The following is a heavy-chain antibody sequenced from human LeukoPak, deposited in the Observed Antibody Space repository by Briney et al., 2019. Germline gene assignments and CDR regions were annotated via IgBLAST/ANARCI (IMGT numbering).Heavy chain of an antibody. CDR1: GFTVSSNY. V-gene: IGHV3-53*05. J-gene: IGHJ4*02. Sequence: GGSLRLSCAASGFTVSSNYMSWVRQAPGKGLEWVSVIYSGGSTYYADSVKGRFTISRDNSKDTLYLQMGSLRAEDMAVYYCAREYCSGGRCQYYFDYWGQGTLVTVSS. D-gene: IGHD2-15*01. CDR3: AREYCSGGRCQYYFDY. CDR2: IYSGGST.